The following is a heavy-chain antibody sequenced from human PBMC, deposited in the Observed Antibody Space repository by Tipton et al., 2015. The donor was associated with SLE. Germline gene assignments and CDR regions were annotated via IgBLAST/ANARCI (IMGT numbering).Heavy chain of an antibody. CDR3: ARQRLGYDSCNWFDP. CDR1: GGSISSSSYY. Sequence: GLVKPSETLSLTCTVSGGSISSSSYYWGWIRQPPGKGLEWIGSIYYSGSTYYNPSLKSRVTISVDTSKNQFSLKLSSVTAADTAVYYCARQRLGYDSCNWFDPWGQGTLVTVSS. CDR2: IYYSGST. J-gene: IGHJ5*02. D-gene: IGHD3-3*01. V-gene: IGHV4-39*01.